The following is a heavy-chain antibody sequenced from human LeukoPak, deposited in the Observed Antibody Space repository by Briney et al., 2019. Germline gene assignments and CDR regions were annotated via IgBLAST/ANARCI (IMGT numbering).Heavy chain of an antibody. Sequence: ASVKVSCKASGYTFTGYYMHWVRQAPGQGLEWMGWINPNSGGTNYAQKFQGRVTMTRDTSIRTAYLELSRLRSDDTAVYYCARVVSLIVVVPAAFALDPWGQGTLVTVSS. V-gene: IGHV1-2*02. CDR1: GYTFTGYY. CDR3: ARVVSLIVVVPAAFALDP. J-gene: IGHJ5*02. CDR2: INPNSGGT. D-gene: IGHD2-2*01.